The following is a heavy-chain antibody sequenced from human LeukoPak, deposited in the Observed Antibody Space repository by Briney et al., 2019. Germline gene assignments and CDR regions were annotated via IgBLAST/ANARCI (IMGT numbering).Heavy chain of an antibody. V-gene: IGHV3-20*04. Sequence: AGGSLRLSCATSGFTFDDYGMSWVRQAPGKGLEWVSGINWNGGSTGYADSVKGRFTISRDNAKNSLYLQMNSLRAEDTALYYCARAPNDSSGWYGYYYYYYMDVWGKGTTVTVSS. CDR2: INWNGGST. CDR3: ARAPNDSSGWYGYYYYYYMDV. D-gene: IGHD6-19*01. J-gene: IGHJ6*03. CDR1: GFTFDDYG.